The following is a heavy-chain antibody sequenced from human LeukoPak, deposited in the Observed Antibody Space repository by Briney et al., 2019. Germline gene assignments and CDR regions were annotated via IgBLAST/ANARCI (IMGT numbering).Heavy chain of an antibody. Sequence: GRSLRLSCAASGFTFSNYGTHWVRQAPGKGLEWVAVIWRDGSSEYYAGSVKGRFTISRDNSKNTVYLQMNSLRAEDTAVYYCAREGSSGYTFCDHWGQGTLVTVSS. D-gene: IGHD3-22*01. V-gene: IGHV3-33*01. CDR3: AREGSSGYTFCDH. J-gene: IGHJ4*02. CDR1: GFTFSNYG. CDR2: IWRDGSSE.